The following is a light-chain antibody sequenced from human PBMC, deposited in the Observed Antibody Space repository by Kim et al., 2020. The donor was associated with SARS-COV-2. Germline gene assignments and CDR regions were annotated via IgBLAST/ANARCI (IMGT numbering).Light chain of an antibody. CDR2: AAS. J-gene: IGKJ3*01. CDR1: QDISRY. V-gene: IGKV1-39*01. CDR3: QQSYSTLGLT. Sequence: DIQMTQSPSSLSASVGDRVTITCRASQDISRYLNWYQQKPGKAPKLLIYAASSLQSGVPSRFSGSGSGTDFTLTISSLQPEDFATYYCQQSYSTLGLTFGPGTKVDIK.